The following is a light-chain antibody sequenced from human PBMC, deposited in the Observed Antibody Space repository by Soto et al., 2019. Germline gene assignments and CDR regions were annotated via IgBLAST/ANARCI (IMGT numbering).Light chain of an antibody. J-gene: IGKJ4*01. V-gene: IGKV1-39*01. CDR3: QQSYVTPLT. CDR1: QTIDTF. Sequence: DIQLTQSPSSLSASVGDRVTITCRASQTIDTFVNWYQQKPGRAPKLLIFAASTLHSGVPSRFSGSGSGTDFTLTITSLQPEDFATYYCQQSYVTPLTFGGGTKVDIK. CDR2: AAS.